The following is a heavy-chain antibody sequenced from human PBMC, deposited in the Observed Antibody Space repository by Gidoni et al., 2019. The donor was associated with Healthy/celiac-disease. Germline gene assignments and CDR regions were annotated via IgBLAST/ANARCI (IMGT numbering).Heavy chain of an antibody. J-gene: IGHJ4*02. CDR3: AKWINEAAAGTFDY. Sequence: EVQLLESGGGLVQPGGSLSLSCVASGSTFSSYAMSWVRQAPGKGLEWVSAISGSGGSTYYADSVKGRFTISRDNSKNTLYLQMNSLRAEDTAVYYCAKWINEAAAGTFDYWGQGTLVTVSS. V-gene: IGHV3-23*01. D-gene: IGHD6-13*01. CDR1: GSTFSSYA. CDR2: ISGSGGST.